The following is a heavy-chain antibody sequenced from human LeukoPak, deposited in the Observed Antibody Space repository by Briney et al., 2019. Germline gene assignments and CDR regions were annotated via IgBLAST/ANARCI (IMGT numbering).Heavy chain of an antibody. CDR2: INHSGST. D-gene: IGHD5-18*01. CDR1: GGSFSGYY. Sequence: SETLSLTCAVYGGSFSGYYWSWIRQPPGKGLEWIGEINHSGSTNYNPSLKSRVTISVDTSKNQFSLKLSSVTAADTAVYYCARVAIQLWYYFDYWGQGTLVTVSS. J-gene: IGHJ4*02. V-gene: IGHV4-34*01. CDR3: ARVAIQLWYYFDY.